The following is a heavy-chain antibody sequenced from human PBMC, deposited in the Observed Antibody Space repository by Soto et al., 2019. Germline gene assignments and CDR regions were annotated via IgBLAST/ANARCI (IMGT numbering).Heavy chain of an antibody. CDR2: INAGNGNT. J-gene: IGHJ6*02. CDR1: GYTFTNYA. CDR3: ARETVLMVYAMRMGMDV. V-gene: IGHV1-3*01. Sequence: ASVKVSCKASGYTFTNYAMHWVRQAPGQSLKWMGWINAGNGNTKYSQKFQGRVTITRDTSASTAYMELSSLRSEDTAVYYCARETVLMVYAMRMGMDVWGQGTTVTVSS. D-gene: IGHD2-8*01.